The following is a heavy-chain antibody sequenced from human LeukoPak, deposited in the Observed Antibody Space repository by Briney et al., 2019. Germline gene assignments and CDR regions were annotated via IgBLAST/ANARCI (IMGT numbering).Heavy chain of an antibody. D-gene: IGHD1-26*01. Sequence: GGSLRLSCAASGFTFSSYSMNWVRQAPGKGLEWVSSISSSSSYIYYADSVKGRFTISRDNAKNSLYLQMNSLRAEDTAVYYCARDNAVGATTNWSDPWGQGTLVTVSS. CDR2: ISSSSSYI. V-gene: IGHV3-21*01. CDR3: ARDNAVGATTNWSDP. J-gene: IGHJ5*02. CDR1: GFTFSSYS.